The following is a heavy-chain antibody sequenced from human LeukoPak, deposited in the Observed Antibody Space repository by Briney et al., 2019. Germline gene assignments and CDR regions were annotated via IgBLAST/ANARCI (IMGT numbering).Heavy chain of an antibody. Sequence: PGGSLRLSCAASGFTFSSYWMHWVRQAPGKGLVWVSRINSDGSSTSYAESVKGRFTISRDNAKNTLYLQMNSLRAEDTAVYHCARERVTRGDCGSTSCYAYYFDYWGQGTLVTVSS. CDR2: INSDGSST. D-gene: IGHD2-2*01. CDR1: GFTFSSYW. CDR3: ARERVTRGDCGSTSCYAYYFDY. V-gene: IGHV3-74*01. J-gene: IGHJ4*02.